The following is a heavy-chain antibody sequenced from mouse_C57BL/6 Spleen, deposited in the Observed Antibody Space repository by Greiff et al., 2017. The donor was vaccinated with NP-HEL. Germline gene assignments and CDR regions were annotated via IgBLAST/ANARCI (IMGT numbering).Heavy chain of an antibody. Sequence: EVQGVESGGDLVKPGGSLKLSCAASGFTFSSYGMSWVRQTPDKRLEWVATISSGGSYTYYPDSVKGRFTISRDNAKNTLYLQMSSLKSEDTAMYYCARGDDYDGGYYAMDYWGQGTSVTVSS. CDR2: ISSGGSYT. CDR1: GFTFSSYG. V-gene: IGHV5-6*01. D-gene: IGHD2-4*01. CDR3: ARGDDYDGGYYAMDY. J-gene: IGHJ4*01.